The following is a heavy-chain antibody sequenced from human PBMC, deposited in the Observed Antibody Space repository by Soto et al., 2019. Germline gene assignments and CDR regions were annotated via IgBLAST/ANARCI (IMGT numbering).Heavy chain of an antibody. Sequence: SETLSLTCTVSGGSISSYYWSWIRQPPGKGLEWIGYIYYSGSTNYNPSLKSRVTISVDTSKNQFSLKLSSVTAADTAVYYCARGLGDSSSWYVLHYWGQGTLVTVSS. J-gene: IGHJ4*02. CDR1: GGSISSYY. CDR3: ARGLGDSSSWYVLHY. CDR2: IYYSGST. V-gene: IGHV4-59*01. D-gene: IGHD6-13*01.